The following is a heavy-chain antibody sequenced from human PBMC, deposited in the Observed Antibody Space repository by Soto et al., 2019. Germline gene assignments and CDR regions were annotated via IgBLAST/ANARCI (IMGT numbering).Heavy chain of an antibody. CDR3: ARGVRYFDY. J-gene: IGHJ4*02. CDR2: MYYGGST. D-gene: IGHD3-10*01. V-gene: IGHV4-59*01. CDR1: GGSLRSYY. Sequence: SETLSLTCTVSGGSLRSYYWNWIRQSPGKGLDWIGYMYYGGSTNYNPSLKSRVSISADTSKNQFSLRLTSVTAADTAVYYCARGVRYFDYWGQGTLVTVSS.